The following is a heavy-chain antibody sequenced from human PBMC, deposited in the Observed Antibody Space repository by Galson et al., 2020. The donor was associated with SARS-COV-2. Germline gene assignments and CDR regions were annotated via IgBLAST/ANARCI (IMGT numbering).Heavy chain of an antibody. Sequence: GKSLKISCRTSGYSFTNYWIGWVRQMPGKGLEWMGIIYPDDSYTIYSPSFQGQVTISADKSISTAFLQWSSLKASDTAIYYCARHGASSGWYEGIDYWGQGTLVTVSS. CDR1: GYSFTNYW. V-gene: IGHV5-51*01. J-gene: IGHJ4*02. D-gene: IGHD6-19*01. CDR3: ARHGASSGWYEGIDY. CDR2: IYPDDSYT.